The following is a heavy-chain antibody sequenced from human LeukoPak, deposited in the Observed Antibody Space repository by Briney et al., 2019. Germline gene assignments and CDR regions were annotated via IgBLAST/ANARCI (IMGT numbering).Heavy chain of an antibody. J-gene: IGHJ4*02. CDR1: GYTFTSYD. Sequence: ASVKVSCKASGYTFTSYDINWVRQATGQGLEWMGWISTYNGHTNCAQKLQGRVTMTTDTSTSTACMELRSLRSDDTAVYYCAREDNLMDFWSGYSDYWGQGTLVTVSS. D-gene: IGHD3-3*01. CDR2: ISTYNGHT. V-gene: IGHV1-18*01. CDR3: AREDNLMDFWSGYSDY.